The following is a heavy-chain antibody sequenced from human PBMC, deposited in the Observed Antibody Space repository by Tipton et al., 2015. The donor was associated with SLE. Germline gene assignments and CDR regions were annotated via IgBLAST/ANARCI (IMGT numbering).Heavy chain of an antibody. V-gene: IGHV4-59*01. CDR2: INYSGNT. J-gene: IGHJ4*02. D-gene: IGHD2/OR15-2a*01. CDR1: GGSISGYY. Sequence: TLSLTCTVSGGSISGYYWNWIRQPPGKGLEWVGYINYSGNTNYNPSLKSRVTISVDTSKTHFSLRLNSVTAAGTAGYYCARGLNKGKPFFGDWGQGTLVTVSS. CDR3: ARGLNKGKPFFGD.